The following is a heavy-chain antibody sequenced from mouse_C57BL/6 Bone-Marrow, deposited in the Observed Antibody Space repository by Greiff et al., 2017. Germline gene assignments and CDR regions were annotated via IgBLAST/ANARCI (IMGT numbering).Heavy chain of an antibody. D-gene: IGHD3-3*01. Sequence: QVQLQQPGAELVKPGASVKLSCKASGYTFTSYWMHWVKQRPGQGLEWIGMIHPNSGSTNYNEKFKSKATLTVDKSSSTAYMQLSSLTSEDSAVYCCARSLRDYAMDYWGQGTSVTVSS. J-gene: IGHJ4*01. CDR1: GYTFTSYW. CDR2: IHPNSGST. CDR3: ARSLRDYAMDY. V-gene: IGHV1-64*01.